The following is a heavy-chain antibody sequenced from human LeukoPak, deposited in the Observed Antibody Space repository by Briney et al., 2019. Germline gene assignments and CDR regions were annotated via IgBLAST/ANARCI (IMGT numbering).Heavy chain of an antibody. Sequence: AGRSLILSCAASGFTFSNYGRPWGRQAPGMGLEWVAVISYDGSNKYYTDSVKGRFTISRDNSKNTLYLQMSSLRGGDTAVYYCAKIFHTSSWYGKGYYFDYWGQGTQVTVSS. CDR3: AKIFHTSSWYGKGYYFDY. J-gene: IGHJ4*02. CDR1: GFTFSNYG. CDR2: ISYDGSNK. D-gene: IGHD6-13*01. V-gene: IGHV3-30*18.